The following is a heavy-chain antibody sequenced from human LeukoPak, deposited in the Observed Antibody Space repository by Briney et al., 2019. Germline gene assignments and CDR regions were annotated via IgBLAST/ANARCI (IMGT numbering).Heavy chain of an antibody. D-gene: IGHD1-26*01. CDR1: GFTFSGYW. CDR2: IYTDGSRT. J-gene: IGHJ4*02. V-gene: IGHV3-74*01. CDR3: ARGDHVGYFLDY. Sequence: GGSLRPSCAASGFTFSGYWMHWVRQAPGKGLVWVSRIYTDGSRTNYADSVWGRFTISRDNAKNTLYLQLDSLRAEDTAVYYCARGDHVGYFLDYWGQGTLVTVSS.